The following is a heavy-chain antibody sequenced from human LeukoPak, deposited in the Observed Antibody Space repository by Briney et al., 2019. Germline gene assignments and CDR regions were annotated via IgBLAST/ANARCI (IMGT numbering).Heavy chain of an antibody. J-gene: IGHJ3*02. CDR2: IKQDGSEK. CDR1: GFTFSSYW. Sequence: PGGSLRLSCAASGFTFSSYWMNWVRQAPGKGLEWVANIKQDGSEKYYVDSVKGRFTISRDNAKNSLYLQMNSLRAEDTAMYYCATYYDSSGYYDAFDIWGQGTMVTVSS. D-gene: IGHD3-22*01. V-gene: IGHV3-7*01. CDR3: ATYYDSSGYYDAFDI.